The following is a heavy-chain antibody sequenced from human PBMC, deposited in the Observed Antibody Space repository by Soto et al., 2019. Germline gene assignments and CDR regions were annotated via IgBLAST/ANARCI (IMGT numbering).Heavy chain of an antibody. CDR2: IKSKTDVGTT. V-gene: IGHV3-15*01. D-gene: IGHD6-13*01. Sequence: PGGSLRLSCAASGFTFSNAWMTWVRQAPGKGLEWVGRIKSKTDVGTTDYAAAVKGRFTISRDDSKSTLYVQMNSLKTEDTAVYYCTTYVGARAGYSNHYYYYGMDVWGQGTTVTVSS. CDR1: GFTFSNAW. J-gene: IGHJ6*02. CDR3: TTYVGARAGYSNHYYYYGMDV.